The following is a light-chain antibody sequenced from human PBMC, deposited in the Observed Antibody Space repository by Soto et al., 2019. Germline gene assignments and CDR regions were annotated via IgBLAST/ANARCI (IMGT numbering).Light chain of an antibody. CDR1: RSISDW. J-gene: IGKJ1*01. CDR2: DAS. Sequence: DIQMTQSPSRLSPSVGDRVTITSRASRSISDWLAWYQQKPGKAPELLIFDASNLKSGVSSRFSGSGSGTEFTLTISRLQPDEVATYYCLQYSSHSWTVGQGTKVDI. V-gene: IGKV1-5*01. CDR3: LQYSSHSWT.